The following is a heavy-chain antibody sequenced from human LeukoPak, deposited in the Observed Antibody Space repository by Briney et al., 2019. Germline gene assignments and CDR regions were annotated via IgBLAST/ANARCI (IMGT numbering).Heavy chain of an antibody. V-gene: IGHV4-59*02. CDR3: ARGRHLDC. CDR2: ISHAGST. Sequence: SETLSLTCTVSGDSVNPYYWSWIRQPPGKGLEWIGFISHAGSTTYNPSLKTRVTMSVDTSRNQFSLKLTSLTAADTAVYYCARGRHLDCWGQGTLVTVSS. J-gene: IGHJ4*02. CDR1: GDSVNPYY.